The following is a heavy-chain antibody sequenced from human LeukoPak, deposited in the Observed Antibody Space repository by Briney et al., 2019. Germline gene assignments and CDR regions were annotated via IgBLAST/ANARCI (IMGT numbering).Heavy chain of an antibody. CDR1: GFTVSSNY. CDR3: ARDLLGVIIPSY. V-gene: IGHV3-66*02. Sequence: GGSLRLSCAASGFTVSSNYMSWVRQAPGKGLEWVSVIYSGGSTYYADSVKGRFTISRDNSKNTLYLQMNSLRAEDTAVYYCARDLLGVIIPSYRGQGTLVTVSS. CDR2: IYSGGST. D-gene: IGHD3-3*01. J-gene: IGHJ4*02.